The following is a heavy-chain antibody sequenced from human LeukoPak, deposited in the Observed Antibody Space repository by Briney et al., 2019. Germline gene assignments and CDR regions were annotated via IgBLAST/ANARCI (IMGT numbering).Heavy chain of an antibody. D-gene: IGHD2-15*01. Sequence: PSETLSLTCTVSGGSISGYYWSWIRQPPGKGLEWIGYIYYSGSTNHSPSLKSRVTISVDTSKNQFSLKLSSVTAADTAVYYCARPAPGYCSGGSCPYWYFDLWGRGTLVTVSS. V-gene: IGHV4-59*08. CDR1: GGSISGYY. CDR3: ARPAPGYCSGGSCPYWYFDL. CDR2: IYYSGST. J-gene: IGHJ2*01.